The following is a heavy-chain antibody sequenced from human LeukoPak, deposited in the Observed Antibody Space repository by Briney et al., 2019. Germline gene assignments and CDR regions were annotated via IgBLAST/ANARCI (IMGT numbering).Heavy chain of an antibody. CDR2: ISAYNGNT. CDR1: GYTFTNYG. CDR3: ARERRSSSSGGFDY. Sequence: ASVKVSCKTSGYTFTNYGITWVRQAPGQGLEWMGWISAYNGNTNYAQKLQGRVTMTTDTSTSTAYMELRSLRSDDTAVYYCARERRSSSSGGFDYWGQGTLVTVSS. D-gene: IGHD6-6*01. V-gene: IGHV1-18*01. J-gene: IGHJ4*02.